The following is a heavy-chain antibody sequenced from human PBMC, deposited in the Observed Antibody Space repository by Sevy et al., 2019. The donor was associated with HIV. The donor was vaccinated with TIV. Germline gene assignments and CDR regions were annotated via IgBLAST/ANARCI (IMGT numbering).Heavy chain of an antibody. Sequence: SETLSLTCTVSGDSINNGDYYWSWIRQHPGKGLEWIGKIYYTGTTYYNPSLKSRLRISVERSENTLSLSLRSVTAADTAVYYCARTTXTTLSSARXNWFDXXXXGTLVTVSS. CDR2: IYYTGTT. V-gene: IGHV4-31*03. CDR3: ARTTXTTLSSARXNWFDX. CDR1: GDSINNGDYY. J-gene: IGHJ5*02. D-gene: IGHD4-4*01.